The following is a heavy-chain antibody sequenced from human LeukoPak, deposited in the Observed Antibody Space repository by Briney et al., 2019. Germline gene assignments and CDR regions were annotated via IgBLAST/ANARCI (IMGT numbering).Heavy chain of an antibody. J-gene: IGHJ4*02. V-gene: IGHV1-46*01. D-gene: IGHD2-21*02. CDR3: ARDLGGDSSD. Sequence: ASVKVSCKASGYTFTSYGISWVRQAPGQGLEWMGIINPSGGSTSYAQKFQGRVTMTRDTSTSTVYMELSSLRSEDTAVYYCARDLGGDSSDWGQGTLVTVSS. CDR1: GYTFTSYG. CDR2: INPSGGST.